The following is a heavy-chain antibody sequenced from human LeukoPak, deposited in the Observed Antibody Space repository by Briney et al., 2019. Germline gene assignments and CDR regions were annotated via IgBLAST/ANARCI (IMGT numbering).Heavy chain of an antibody. V-gene: IGHV3-23*01. D-gene: IGHD5-18*01. CDR1: AXTFSDYA. Sequence: PGGSLRLSCAASAXTFSDYAMSWVRQAPGKGLEWVSTITSSGGTTYYADSVKGRFTISRDNSKNTLYLQMNSLRPEDTAVFYCAKGAGYSFGYDFEYWGQGTLVTVSS. CDR3: AKGAGYSFGYDFEY. CDR2: ITSSGGTT. J-gene: IGHJ4*02.